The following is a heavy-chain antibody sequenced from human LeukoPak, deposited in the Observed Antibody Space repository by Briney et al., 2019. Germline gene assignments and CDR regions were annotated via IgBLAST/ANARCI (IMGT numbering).Heavy chain of an antibody. V-gene: IGHV4-59*01. Sequence: SETLSLTCTVSGASITSYYWSWIRQPPGKELEWIGYIDYSGSTNYNPSLKSRVTISVDMSKNQFSLKLSSVTAADTAVYYCARATTAYCTGGICPNFDYWGQGSLVTVSS. CDR1: GASITSYY. J-gene: IGHJ4*02. D-gene: IGHD2-8*02. CDR3: ARATTAYCTGGICPNFDY. CDR2: IDYSGST.